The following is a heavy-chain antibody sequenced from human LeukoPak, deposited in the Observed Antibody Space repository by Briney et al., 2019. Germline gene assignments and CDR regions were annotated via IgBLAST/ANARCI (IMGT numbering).Heavy chain of an antibody. J-gene: IGHJ4*02. CDR2: ISSSSSII. CDR3: ARSIAVARYYFDY. CDR1: GFTFSGYS. Sequence: GGSLRLSCAASGFTFSGYSMNWVRQAPGKGLEWVSSISSSSSIIYYADSVKGRFTISRDNAKNSLYLQMNSLRAEDTAVYYCARSIAVARYYFDYWGQGTLVTVSS. D-gene: IGHD6-19*01. V-gene: IGHV3-21*01.